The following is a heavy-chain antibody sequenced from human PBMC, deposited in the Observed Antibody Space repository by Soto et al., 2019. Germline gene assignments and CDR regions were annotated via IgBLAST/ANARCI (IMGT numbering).Heavy chain of an antibody. J-gene: IGHJ6*02. CDR3: ARDDRPIVVVPAAGRFYYGMAV. CDR2: ISYAGSNK. CDR1: GFTFSSYA. V-gene: IGHV3-30-3*01. D-gene: IGHD2-2*01. Sequence: QVQLVESGGGVVQPGRSLRLSCAASGFTFSSYAMHWVRQAPGKWLEWVAVISYAGSNKYYADSVKGRFTISRDNSKNTLYLQMNSLRAEDTAVYYCARDDRPIVVVPAAGRFYYGMAVWGQGTTVTVSS.